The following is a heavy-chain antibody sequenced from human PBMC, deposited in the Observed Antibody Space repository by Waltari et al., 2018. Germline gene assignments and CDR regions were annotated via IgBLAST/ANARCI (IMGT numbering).Heavy chain of an antibody. D-gene: IGHD2-2*01. CDR2: IIPIFGTA. CDR3: ARGSASSYSYFYYMDV. Sequence: QVQLVQSGAEVKKPGSSVKVSCKASGGTFSTAGISWVRQAPGQGLEWMGGIIPIFGTADYAQKFQGRVTFTADKSTSTAYVELSSLRSEDTAVYYCARGSASSYSYFYYMDVWGNGTTVTVSS. V-gene: IGHV1-69*14. CDR1: GGTFSTAG. J-gene: IGHJ6*03.